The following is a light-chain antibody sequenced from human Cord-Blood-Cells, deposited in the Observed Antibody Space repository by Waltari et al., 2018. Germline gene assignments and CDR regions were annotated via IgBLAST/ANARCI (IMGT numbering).Light chain of an antibody. CDR2: AAS. V-gene: IGKV1-39*01. Sequence: DIQMTPYPSPLSASVGARVTITCRASQSISSYLNWYQKKPGKAPKLLIYAASSLQSGVPSRFSCSGSGTDFTLTISSLQPEDFATYYCQQSYSTPYSFGQGTKLEIK. CDR3: QQSYSTPYS. J-gene: IGKJ2*03. CDR1: QSISSY.